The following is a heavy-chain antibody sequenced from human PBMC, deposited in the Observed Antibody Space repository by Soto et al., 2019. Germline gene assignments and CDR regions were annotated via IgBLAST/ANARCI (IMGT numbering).Heavy chain of an antibody. Sequence: TETLSLTCTVSGGSISGYYWSWIRQPPGKGLEWIAYIYYSGSSNSNPSLKSRVTISVDTSKNQFSLKLSSVTAADTAVYYCARHSNEYRKSLDYWGQGTLVTVSS. J-gene: IGHJ4*02. CDR3: ARHSNEYRKSLDY. D-gene: IGHD1-1*01. CDR1: GGSISGYY. V-gene: IGHV4-59*08. CDR2: IYYSGSS.